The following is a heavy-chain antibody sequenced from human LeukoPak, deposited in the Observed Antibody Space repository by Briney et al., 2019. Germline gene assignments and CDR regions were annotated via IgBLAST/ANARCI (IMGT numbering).Heavy chain of an antibody. D-gene: IGHD3/OR15-3a*01. J-gene: IGHJ6*02. CDR2: IKQDGSEK. Sequence: GGSLRLSCAASGFTFSSYWMSWVRQAPGKGLEWVANIKQDGSEKYYVDSVKGRFTISRDNAKNSLYLQMNSLRAEDTAVYYCGRTPVCFLELVLGYYYGMDVWGQGTTVTVSS. CDR1: GFTFSSYW. V-gene: IGHV3-7*03. CDR3: GRTPVCFLELVLGYYYGMDV.